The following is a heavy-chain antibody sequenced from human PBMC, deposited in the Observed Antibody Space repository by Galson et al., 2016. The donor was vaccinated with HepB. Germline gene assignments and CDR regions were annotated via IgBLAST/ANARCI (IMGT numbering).Heavy chain of an antibody. J-gene: IGHJ4*02. D-gene: IGHD5-24*01. Sequence: SLRLSCAASGFSFTNAWMSWVRQAPGKGLEWIGRIKSKKDGGTTDYAAPVKGRWTLSRDDSKNTLYLQMNSLKTEDTAVYYCTTPDGYPDKWGQGTLVTVSS. CDR3: TTPDGYPDK. CDR2: IKSKKDGGTT. V-gene: IGHV3-15*01. CDR1: GFSFTNAW.